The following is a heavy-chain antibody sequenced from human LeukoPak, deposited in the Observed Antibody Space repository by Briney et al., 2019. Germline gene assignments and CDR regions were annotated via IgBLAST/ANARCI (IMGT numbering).Heavy chain of an antibody. Sequence: GGSLRLSCAASGFTFSSYAMSWVRQAPGKGLEWVSAISGSGGTTYYADSVKGRFTISRDNAKNSLYLQMNSLRAEDTAVYYCARKAYGLDVWGKGTTVTVSS. V-gene: IGHV3-23*01. CDR3: ARKAYGLDV. J-gene: IGHJ6*04. CDR2: ISGSGGTT. CDR1: GFTFSSYA.